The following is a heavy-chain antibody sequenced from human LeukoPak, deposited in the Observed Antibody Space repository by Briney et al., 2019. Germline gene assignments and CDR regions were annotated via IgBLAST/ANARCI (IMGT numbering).Heavy chain of an antibody. CDR1: GFTFYMYA. CDR3: AKAADYGDYVGDSDYYYYYMDV. D-gene: IGHD4-17*01. Sequence: GGSLRLSCQASGFTFYMYAMSWVRQAPGKGLEWVSAISGSGGSTYYADSVKGRFTISRDNSKNTLYLQMNSLRAEDTAVYYCAKAADYGDYVGDSDYYYYYMDVWGKGTTVTVSS. J-gene: IGHJ6*03. CDR2: ISGSGGST. V-gene: IGHV3-23*01.